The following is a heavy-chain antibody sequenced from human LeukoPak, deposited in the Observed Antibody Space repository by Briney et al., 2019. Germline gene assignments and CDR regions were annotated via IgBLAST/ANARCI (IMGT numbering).Heavy chain of an antibody. J-gene: IGHJ4*02. CDR3: ARLLQQWPPINFDC. CDR1: GFTFSRYW. CDR2: INQDESQK. V-gene: IGHV3-7*01. D-gene: IGHD5-18*01. Sequence: GGSLRLSCAASGFTFSRYWLSSVRQAPGKGLEWVADINQDESQKHYVDSVKGRFTISRDNAKNSLSLQMNSPRAEDTAVYYCARLLQQWPPINFDCWGQGTLVTVSS.